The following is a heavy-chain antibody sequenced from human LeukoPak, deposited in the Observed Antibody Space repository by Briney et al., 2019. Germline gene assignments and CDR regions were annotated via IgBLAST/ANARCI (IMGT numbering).Heavy chain of an antibody. V-gene: IGHV1-24*01. CDR2: FDPEDGET. D-gene: IGHD6-13*01. CDR3: ATQQLVRFVLRFQH. J-gene: IGHJ1*01. Sequence: GASVTVSFTVSGYTLTELSMHWVRQAPGKGLEWMGRFDPEDGETIYAQKFQGRVTMTEDTSTNTAYMELSSLRSEDTAVYYCATQQLVRFVLRFQHWGQGTLVTVSS. CDR1: GYTLTELS.